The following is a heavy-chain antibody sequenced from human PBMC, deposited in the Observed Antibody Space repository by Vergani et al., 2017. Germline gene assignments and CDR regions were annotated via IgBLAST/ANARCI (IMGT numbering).Heavy chain of an antibody. V-gene: IGHV4-61*02. D-gene: IGHD6-19*01. CDR2: IYTSGST. CDR3: AREGAVAGYYYYGMDV. CDR1: GGSISSGSYY. Sequence: QVQLQESGPGLVKPSQTLSLTCTVSGGSISSGSYYWSWIRQPAGKGLEWIGRIYTSGSTNYNPSLKSRVTISVDTSKNQFSLKLSSVTAADTAVYYCAREGAVAGYYYYGMDVGGEGTTVAVSS. J-gene: IGHJ6*04.